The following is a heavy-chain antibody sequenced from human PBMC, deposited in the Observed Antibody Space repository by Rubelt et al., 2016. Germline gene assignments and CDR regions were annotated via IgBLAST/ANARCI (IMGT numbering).Heavy chain of an antibody. V-gene: IGHV3-30*04. CDR3: ARGRPRDSGYGLDY. J-gene: IGHJ4*02. CDR2: ISYDGTNK. D-gene: IGHD5-12*01. Sequence: VQLVESGGGLVQPGGSLRLSCAASGFTFSNYAMHWVRQAPGKGLEWVAVISYDGTNKYYADSVKGRFTIARDNSKNTLYLQMNSLAGEDTAGEYWARGRPRDSGYGLDYWGQRILVTVSS. CDR1: GFTFSNYA.